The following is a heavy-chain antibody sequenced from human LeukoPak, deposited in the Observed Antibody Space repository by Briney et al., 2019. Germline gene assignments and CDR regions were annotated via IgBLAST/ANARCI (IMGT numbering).Heavy chain of an antibody. CDR2: IYNSGST. Sequence: PSETLSLTCTVSGGSISSYYWSWIRQPPGKGLEWIGYIYNSGSTNYNPSLKSRVTISVDTSKNQFSLKLSSVTAADTAVYYCASGGGWYYFDYWGQGTLVTVSS. D-gene: IGHD6-19*01. V-gene: IGHV4-59*01. CDR1: GGSISSYY. CDR3: ASGGGWYYFDY. J-gene: IGHJ4*02.